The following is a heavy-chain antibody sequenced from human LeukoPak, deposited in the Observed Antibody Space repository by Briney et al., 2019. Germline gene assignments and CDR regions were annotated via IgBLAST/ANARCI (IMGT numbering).Heavy chain of an antibody. V-gene: IGHV1-2*02. CDR2: INPNSDDT. J-gene: IGHJ4*02. CDR3: AREKSRGFIAARAIDY. Sequence: ASVKVSCKASGYTFTGYYIHWVRQAPGQGLEWMAWINPNSDDTNYAQKFQGRVTLTRDSSISTAYMELSRLRFDDTAIYYCAREKSRGFIAARAIDYWGQGTLVTVSS. D-gene: IGHD6-6*01. CDR1: GYTFTGYY.